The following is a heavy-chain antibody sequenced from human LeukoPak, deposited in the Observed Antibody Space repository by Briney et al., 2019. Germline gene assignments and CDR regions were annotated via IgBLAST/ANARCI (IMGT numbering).Heavy chain of an antibody. CDR3: ARVTWFAESENNWFDP. CDR2: IYTSGST. V-gene: IGHV4-4*07. J-gene: IGHJ5*02. CDR1: GGSISSYY. Sequence: SETLSLTCTVSGGSISSYYWSWIRQSAGKGLEWIGRIYTSGSTNYNPSLKSRVTMSVDTSKNQFSLKLSSVTAADTAVYYCARVTWFAESENNWFDPWGQGTLVTVSS. D-gene: IGHD3-10*01.